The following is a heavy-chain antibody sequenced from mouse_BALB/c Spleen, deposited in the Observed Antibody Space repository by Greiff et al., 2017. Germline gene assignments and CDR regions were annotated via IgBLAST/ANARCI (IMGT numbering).Heavy chain of an antibody. CDR2: IYPSDSYT. J-gene: IGHJ4*01. CDR3: TRGRGAMDY. V-gene: IGHV1-69*02. CDR1: GYTFTSYW. Sequence: VQLQQPGAELVRPGASVKLSCKASGYTFTSYWINWVKQRPGQGLEWIGNIYPSDSYTNYNQKFKDKATLTVDKSSSTAYMQLSSPTSEDSAVYYCTRGRGAMDYWGQGTSVTVSS.